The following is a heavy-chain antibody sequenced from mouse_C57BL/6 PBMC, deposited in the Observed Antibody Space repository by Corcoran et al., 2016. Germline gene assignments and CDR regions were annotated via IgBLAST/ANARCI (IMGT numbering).Heavy chain of an antibody. CDR2: INTYSGVP. J-gene: IGHJ4*01. V-gene: IGHV9-3*01. CDR3: ARSRGNYPYYYAMDY. Sequence: QIQLVQSGPELKKPGETVKISCKASGYTFTTYGMSWVKQAPGKGLKWMGWINTYSGVPTYADDFKGRFAFSLETSASTAYLQINNLKNEDTATDFCARSRGNYPYYYAMDYWGQGTSVTVSS. CDR1: GYTFTTYG. D-gene: IGHD2-1*01.